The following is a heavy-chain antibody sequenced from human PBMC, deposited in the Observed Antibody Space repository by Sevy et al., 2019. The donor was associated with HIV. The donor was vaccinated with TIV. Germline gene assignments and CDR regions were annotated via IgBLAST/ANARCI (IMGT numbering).Heavy chain of an antibody. D-gene: IGHD4-17*01. V-gene: IGHV2-5*02. CDR1: GFSLSTSGVG. J-gene: IGHJ5*02. CDR2: IYWDDDK. CDR3: ARSDNGDYIKWFDP. Sequence: SGPTLVNPTQTLTLTCTFSGFSLSTSGVGVGWIRQPPGKALEWLALIYWDDDKRYSPSLKSRLTISKDTSKNQVVLTMTNMDPVDTATYYCARSDNGDYIKWFDPWGQGTLVTVSS.